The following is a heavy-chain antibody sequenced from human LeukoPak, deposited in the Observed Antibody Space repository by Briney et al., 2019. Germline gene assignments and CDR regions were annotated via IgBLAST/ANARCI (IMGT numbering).Heavy chain of an antibody. CDR1: GYTFTSYD. J-gene: IGHJ4*02. Sequence: ASVKVSCKASGYTFTSYDINWVRRATGQGLEWMGWMNPNSGNTGYAQKFQGRVTMTRNTSISTAYMELSSLRSGDTAVYYCARAKDILTGYSANFDYWGQGTLVTVSS. CDR2: MNPNSGNT. CDR3: ARAKDILTGYSANFDY. D-gene: IGHD3-9*01. V-gene: IGHV1-8*01.